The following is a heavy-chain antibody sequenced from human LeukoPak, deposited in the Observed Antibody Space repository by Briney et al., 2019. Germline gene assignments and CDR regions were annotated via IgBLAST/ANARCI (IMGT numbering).Heavy chain of an antibody. D-gene: IGHD1-26*01. Sequence: GGSLRLSCAASGFTFSSYSTSWVRQAPGKGLEWVSSISSSSSYIYYSDSVKGRFTIFRDNGKNSLYLQMNSLRAEDTAVYYCARYRFVVGATDAFDIWGQGTMVTVSS. CDR3: ARYRFVVGATDAFDI. V-gene: IGHV3-21*01. CDR2: ISSSSSYI. CDR1: GFTFSSYS. J-gene: IGHJ3*02.